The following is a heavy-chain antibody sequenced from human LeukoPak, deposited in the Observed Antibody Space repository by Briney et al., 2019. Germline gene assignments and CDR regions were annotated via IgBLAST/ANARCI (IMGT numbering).Heavy chain of an antibody. V-gene: IGHV4-59*01. CDR1: GGSISSYY. D-gene: IGHD3-16*01. Sequence: SETLSLTCTVSGGSISSYYWSWIRQPPGKGLEWIGYIYYSGSTNYNPSLKSRVIISVDTSKNQFSLKLSSVTAADTVVYYCARRTSGAWGNWFDPWGQGTLVTVSS. J-gene: IGHJ5*02. CDR3: ARRTSGAWGNWFDP. CDR2: IYYSGST.